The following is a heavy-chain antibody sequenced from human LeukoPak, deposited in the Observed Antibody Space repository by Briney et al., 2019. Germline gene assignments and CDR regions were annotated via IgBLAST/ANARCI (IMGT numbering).Heavy chain of an antibody. CDR3: AREITANGMDV. Sequence: GGSLRLSCAASGFTFSSYSMNWVRQAPGKGLEWVSSISSSSSYIYYTDSVKGRFTISRDNAKNSLYLQMNSLRAEDTAVYYCAREITANGMDVWGQGTTVTVSS. CDR2: ISSSSSYI. CDR1: GFTFSSYS. J-gene: IGHJ6*02. V-gene: IGHV3-21*01. D-gene: IGHD3-10*01.